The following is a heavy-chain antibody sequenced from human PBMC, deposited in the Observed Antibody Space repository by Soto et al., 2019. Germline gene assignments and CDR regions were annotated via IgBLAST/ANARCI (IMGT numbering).Heavy chain of an antibody. J-gene: IGHJ6*02. V-gene: IGHV1-2*04. CDR3: ARMGEDIVVVPAARGDYYYYGMDV. CDR2: INPNSGGT. D-gene: IGHD2-2*01. Sequence: ASVKVSCKASGYTFTGYYMHWVRQAPGQGLEWMGWINPNSGGTNYAQKFQGWVTMTRDTSISTAYMGLSRLRSDDTAVYYCARMGEDIVVVPAARGDYYYYGMDVWGQGTTVTVSS. CDR1: GYTFTGYY.